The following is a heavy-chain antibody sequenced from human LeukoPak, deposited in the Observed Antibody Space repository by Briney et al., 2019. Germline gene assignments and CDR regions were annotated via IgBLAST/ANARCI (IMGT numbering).Heavy chain of an antibody. V-gene: IGHV4-4*09. Sequence: SETLSLTCTVSGGSISSYYWSWIRQPPGKGLEWIGYIYTSGSTNYNPSLKSRVTISVDTSKNQLSLKLNSVTAADTAVYYCARHAPGSDCSSTSCYSTTFDYWRQGTLVTVSS. CDR1: GGSISSYY. CDR2: IYTSGST. CDR3: ARHAPGSDCSSTSCYSTTFDY. J-gene: IGHJ4*02. D-gene: IGHD2-2*01.